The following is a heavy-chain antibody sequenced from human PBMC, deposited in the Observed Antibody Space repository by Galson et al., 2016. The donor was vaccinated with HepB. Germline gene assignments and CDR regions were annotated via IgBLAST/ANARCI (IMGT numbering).Heavy chain of an antibody. V-gene: IGHV4-59*02. CDR3: ARDQGARYFYV. CDR1: GGSVNIYY. Sequence: SETLSLTCTVSGGSVNIYYWSWIRQPPGKGLEWIGYIHSSGSTNYNPSLKSRVTISINTSENQFSLKMSSVTAADTAVYYCARDQGARYFYVWGRGTHVTGSS. D-gene: IGHD4/OR15-4a*01. J-gene: IGHJ2*01. CDR2: IHSSGST.